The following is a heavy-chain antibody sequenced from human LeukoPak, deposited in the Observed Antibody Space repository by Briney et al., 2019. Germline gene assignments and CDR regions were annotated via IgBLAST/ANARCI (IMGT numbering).Heavy chain of an antibody. CDR3: ARDGIPAAGPYYFDY. D-gene: IGHD2-2*01. V-gene: IGHV3-30-3*01. J-gene: IGHJ4*02. Sequence: GGSLRLSCAASGFTLSTYSMHWVHQAPGKGLEWVAVISYDGSNKYYADSVKGRFTISRDNSKNTLYLQMNSLRAEDTAVYYCARDGIPAAGPYYFDYWGQGTLVTVSS. CDR2: ISYDGSNK. CDR1: GFTLSTYS.